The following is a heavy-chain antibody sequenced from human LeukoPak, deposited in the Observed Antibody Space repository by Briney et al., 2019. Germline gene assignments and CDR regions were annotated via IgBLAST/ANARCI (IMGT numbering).Heavy chain of an antibody. D-gene: IGHD6-13*01. CDR2: MYYSGST. CDR1: GGSISSSSYY. V-gene: IGHV4-39*07. CDR3: ARALPNSTWSKGRNYFDY. Sequence: SETLSLTCTVSGGSISSSSYYWGWIRQPPGKGLEWIGSMYYSGSTYYNPSLKSRVTISVDTSKNQFSLKLSSGTAADTAVYYCARALPNSTWSKGRNYFDYWGQGTLVTVSS. J-gene: IGHJ4*02.